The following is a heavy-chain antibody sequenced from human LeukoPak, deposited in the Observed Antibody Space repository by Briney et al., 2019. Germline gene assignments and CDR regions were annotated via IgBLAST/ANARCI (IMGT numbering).Heavy chain of an antibody. Sequence: GGSLRLSCAASGFTFSRCDMHWVCQAPGKGLEWVANIKQDGSEKYYVDSVKGRFTISRDNAKNSLYLQMNSLRAEDTAVYYCAREVGLFRYYFDYWGQGTLVTVSS. J-gene: IGHJ4*02. D-gene: IGHD3-10*01. CDR1: GFTFSRCD. CDR2: IKQDGSEK. V-gene: IGHV3-7*01. CDR3: AREVGLFRYYFDY.